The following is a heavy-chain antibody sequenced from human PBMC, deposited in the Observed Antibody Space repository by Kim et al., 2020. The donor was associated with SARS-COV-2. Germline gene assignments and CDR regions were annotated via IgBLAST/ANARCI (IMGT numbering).Heavy chain of an antibody. Sequence: GGSLRLSCAASGFTFSSYAMSWVRQAPGKGLEWVSAISGSGGSTYYADSVKGRFTISRDNSKNTLYLQMNSLRAEDTAIYYCAKLDMVRGVIITHNAHLPGAYYFDYWGQGTLVTVSS. V-gene: IGHV3-23*01. D-gene: IGHD3-10*01. CDR2: ISGSGGST. CDR1: GFTFSSYA. CDR3: AKLDMVRGVIITHNAHLPGAYYFDY. J-gene: IGHJ4*02.